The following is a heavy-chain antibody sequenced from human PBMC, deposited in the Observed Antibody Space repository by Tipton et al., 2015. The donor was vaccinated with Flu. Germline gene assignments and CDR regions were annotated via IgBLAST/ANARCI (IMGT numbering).Heavy chain of an antibody. CDR2: IYPSGTT. V-gene: IGHV4-39*01. D-gene: IGHD3-10*02. CDR1: SGSIRSTNYF. J-gene: IGHJ4*02. Sequence: TLSLTCTVSSGSIRSTNYFCAWIRQPPGKGLELIGSIYPSGTTYCNPSLKSRVTISVDTSKNQFSLKLRSVSAADTAVYYCARLSYYDVDLKNYYFDFWGLGVPVTVSS. CDR3: ARLSYYDVDLKNYYFDF.